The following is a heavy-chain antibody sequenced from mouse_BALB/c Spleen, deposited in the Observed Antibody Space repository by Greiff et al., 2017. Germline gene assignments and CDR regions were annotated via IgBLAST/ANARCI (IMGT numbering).Heavy chain of an antibody. Sequence: VQLQQSGPGLVAPSQSLSITCTVSGFSLTGYGVNWVRQPPGKGLEWLGMIWGDGSTDYNSALKSRLSISKDNSKSQVFLKMNSLQTDDTARYYCARAYYYGSSSGFAYWGQGTLVTVSA. D-gene: IGHD1-1*01. V-gene: IGHV2-6-7*01. CDR1: GFSLTGYG. CDR3: ARAYYYGSSSGFAY. J-gene: IGHJ3*01. CDR2: IWGDGST.